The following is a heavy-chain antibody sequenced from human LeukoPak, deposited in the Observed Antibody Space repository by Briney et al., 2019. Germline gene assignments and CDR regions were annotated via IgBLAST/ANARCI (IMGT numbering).Heavy chain of an antibody. J-gene: IGHJ3*02. CDR2: ISGSGGST. V-gene: IGHV3-23*01. Sequence: GGSLRLSCAASGFTFSSYAMSWVRQAPGKGLEWVSAISGSGGSTYYADSVKGRFTISRDNSKNTLYLQMNSLRAEGTAVYYCAKAPQYYDFWSGLRGAFDIWGQGTMVTVSS. D-gene: IGHD3-3*01. CDR3: AKAPQYYDFWSGLRGAFDI. CDR1: GFTFSSYA.